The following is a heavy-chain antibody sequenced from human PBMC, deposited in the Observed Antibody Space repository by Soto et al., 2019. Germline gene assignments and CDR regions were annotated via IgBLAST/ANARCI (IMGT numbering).Heavy chain of an antibody. CDR1: GFSFGDYG. J-gene: IGHJ3*02. CDR2: ISWNSGNI. CDR3: VKDGLTSVFGLVHDGSDI. D-gene: IGHD3-3*01. Sequence: EVQLVESGGGLVQPGRSLRLSCVASGFSFGDYGMHWVRQAPGRGPEWVSGISWNSGNIGYAETVKGRFTISRDNAKNSLYLQMNSPRAEDTALYYRVKDGLTSVFGLVHDGSDIWGHGTMVTVSS. V-gene: IGHV3-9*01.